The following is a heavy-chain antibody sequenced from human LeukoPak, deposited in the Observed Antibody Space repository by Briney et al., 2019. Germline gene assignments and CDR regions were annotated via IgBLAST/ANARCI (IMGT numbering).Heavy chain of an antibody. Sequence: GGSLRLSCVASGLTFDDYGMTWVRQAPGKGLEWVSVIYSGGSTYYADSVKGRFTISRDNSKNTLYLQMNSLRAEDTAVYYCASNDYGDYGGAFDIWGQGTMVTVSS. J-gene: IGHJ3*02. CDR2: IYSGGST. D-gene: IGHD4-17*01. CDR3: ASNDYGDYGGAFDI. V-gene: IGHV3-66*01. CDR1: GLTFDDYG.